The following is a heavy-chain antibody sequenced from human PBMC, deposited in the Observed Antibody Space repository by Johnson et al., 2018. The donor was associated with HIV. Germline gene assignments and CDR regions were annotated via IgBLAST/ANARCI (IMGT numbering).Heavy chain of an antibody. V-gene: IGHV3-30-3*01. CDR3: ARAGAVGFDAFDI. CDR2: ISYDGSNK. Sequence: VQLVESGGGVVQPGRPLRLSCAASGITFSDYAMHWVRQAPGKGLEWVAVISYDGSNKYYADSVKGRFTISRDNSKNTLYLQMNSLRAEDTAVYYCARAGAVGFDAFDIWGQGTMVTVSS. CDR1: GITFSDYA. J-gene: IGHJ3*02. D-gene: IGHD6-19*01.